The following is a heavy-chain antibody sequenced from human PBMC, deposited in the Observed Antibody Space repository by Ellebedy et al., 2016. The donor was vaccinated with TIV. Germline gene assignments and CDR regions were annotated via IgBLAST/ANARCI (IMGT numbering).Heavy chain of an antibody. V-gene: IGHV3-33*01. CDR3: AREVSSGWYYFDN. CDR1: GFPFSSYA. J-gene: IGHJ4*02. CDR2: IWYDGSLK. Sequence: GESLKISXAASGFPFSSYAMHWVRQAPGKGLEWVAVIWYDGSLKFYRDSVEGRFTISRDNSKNTLFLQMNNLRAEDTAVYYCAREVSSGWYYFDNWGQGALVTVSS. D-gene: IGHD6-19*01.